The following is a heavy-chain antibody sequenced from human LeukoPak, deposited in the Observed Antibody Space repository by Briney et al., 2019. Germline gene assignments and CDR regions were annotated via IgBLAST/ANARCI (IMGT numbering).Heavy chain of an antibody. CDR3: ARVKWLSAAGTEGNFDY. V-gene: IGHV3-7*01. J-gene: IGHJ4*02. CDR1: GFTFSSYS. D-gene: IGHD6-13*01. Sequence: PGGSLRLSCAASGFTFSSYSMSWVRQAPGKGLEWVANIKQDGSEKYYVDSVKGRFTISRDNAKKSLYLQMNSLRAEDTAVYYCARVKWLSAAGTEGNFDYWGQGTLVTVSS. CDR2: IKQDGSEK.